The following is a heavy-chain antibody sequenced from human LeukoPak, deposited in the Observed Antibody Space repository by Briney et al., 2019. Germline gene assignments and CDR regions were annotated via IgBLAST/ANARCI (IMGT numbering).Heavy chain of an antibody. CDR1: GFTFSSYA. Sequence: PGGSLRLSCAASGFTFSSYAMHWVRQAPGKGLEGVAVISYDGSNKYYADSVKGRFTISRDNSKNPLYLQMNSLRAEDTAVYYCARDRVSDYYDSSGYFDYWGQGTLVTVSS. D-gene: IGHD3-22*01. CDR2: ISYDGSNK. CDR3: ARDRVSDYYDSSGYFDY. V-gene: IGHV3-30-3*01. J-gene: IGHJ4*02.